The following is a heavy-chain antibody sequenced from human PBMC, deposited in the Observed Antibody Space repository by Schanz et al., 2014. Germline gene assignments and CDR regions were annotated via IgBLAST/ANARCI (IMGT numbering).Heavy chain of an antibody. Sequence: EVHLLESGGGLVQPGGSLRLSCAASGFTFSNHALSWVRQAPGKGLEWVSGIGGSGDSTHYADSVKGRFTISRDNSKNTLYLQMNSLRAEDTAVYYCAKDQGSYGSGSYSYFDYWGQGTLDTVSS. CDR1: GFTFSNHA. CDR3: AKDQGSYGSGSYSYFDY. V-gene: IGHV3-23*01. D-gene: IGHD3-10*01. CDR2: IGGSGDST. J-gene: IGHJ4*02.